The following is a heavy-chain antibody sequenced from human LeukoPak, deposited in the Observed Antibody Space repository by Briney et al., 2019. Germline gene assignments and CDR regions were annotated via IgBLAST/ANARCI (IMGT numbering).Heavy chain of an antibody. J-gene: IGHJ5*02. CDR1: GGSISSYY. Sequence: SETLSLTCTVSGGSISSYYWSWIRQPPGKGLEWIGYIYYSGSTNYNPSLKSRVTISVDTSKNQFSLKLSSVTAADTAVYYCAKGWRSLANWFDPWGQGTLVTVSS. CDR3: AKGWRSLANWFDP. D-gene: IGHD2-15*01. CDR2: IYYSGST. V-gene: IGHV4-59*01.